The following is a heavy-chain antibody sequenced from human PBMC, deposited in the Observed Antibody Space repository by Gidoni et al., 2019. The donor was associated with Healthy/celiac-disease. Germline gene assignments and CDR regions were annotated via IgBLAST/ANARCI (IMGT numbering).Heavy chain of an antibody. Sequence: EVQLVESGGGLVQPGGSLRLPCAASGFTFSSYSMNWVRQAPGKGLEWVSYISSSSSTIYYADSVKGRFTISRDNAKNSLYLQMNSLRDEDTAVYYCASSKGGSYYFSFDYWGQGTLVTVSS. CDR1: GFTFSSYS. CDR3: ASSKGGSYYFSFDY. J-gene: IGHJ4*02. V-gene: IGHV3-48*02. CDR2: ISSSSSTI. D-gene: IGHD1-26*01.